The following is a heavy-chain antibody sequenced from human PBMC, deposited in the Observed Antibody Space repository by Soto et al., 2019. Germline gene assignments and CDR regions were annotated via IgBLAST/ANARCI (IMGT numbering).Heavy chain of an antibody. V-gene: IGHV4-31*03. CDR1: GGSISSGGYY. Sequence: QVQLQESGPGLVKPSQTLSLTCTVSGGSISSGGYYWNWIRQHPGKGLEWIGYIYYSGSTYYNPSLKSRVTISVDTSKNQFSLKLSSVAAADTAVYYCARDRGRELANWFDPWGQGTLVTVSS. CDR3: ARDRGRELANWFDP. J-gene: IGHJ5*02. D-gene: IGHD1-26*01. CDR2: IYYSGST.